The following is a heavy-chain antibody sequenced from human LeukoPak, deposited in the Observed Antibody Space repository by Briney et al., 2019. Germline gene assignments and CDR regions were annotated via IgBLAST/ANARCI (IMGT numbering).Heavy chain of an antibody. D-gene: IGHD1-26*01. CDR2: VNPSSGNT. Sequence: ASVKVSCKASGYTFTSYDINWVRQATGQGLEWMGWVNPSSGNTGYAQKFQGRVTMTRNTSISTSHMELSSLRSEDTAVYYCARIGGTYGMDVWGQGTTVTVSS. CDR3: ARIGGTYGMDV. J-gene: IGHJ6*02. V-gene: IGHV1-8*01. CDR1: GYTFTSYD.